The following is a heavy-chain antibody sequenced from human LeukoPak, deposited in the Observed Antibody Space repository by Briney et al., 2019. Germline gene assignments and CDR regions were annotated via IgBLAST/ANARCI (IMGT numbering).Heavy chain of an antibody. D-gene: IGHD5-12*01. CDR2: INPSGRT. CDR1: SGSLSDKY. V-gene: IGHV4-34*01. Sequence: SETLSLTCGVYSGSLSDKYWSWIRQPAGKGLEWIGEINPSGRTNYNPSLKSRVTMSIDTSKNQFSLKLSSVTAADTAVYYCARLSGYHFDYWGQGALVTVSS. J-gene: IGHJ4*02. CDR3: ARLSGYHFDY.